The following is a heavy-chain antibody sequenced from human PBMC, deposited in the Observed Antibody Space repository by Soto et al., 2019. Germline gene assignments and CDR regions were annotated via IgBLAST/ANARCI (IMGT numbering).Heavy chain of an antibody. CDR1: GGSFSDYY. CDR2: INHSGST. Sequence: SETLSLTYAVYGGSFSDYYWSWIRQTPGKGLEWIGEINHSGSTNYNPSLKSRVTISVDTSKNQFSLKLSSVTAADTAVYYCARGGGRDAYYFNYWGQGTLVTVSS. CDR3: ARGGGRDAYYFNY. D-gene: IGHD2-15*01. V-gene: IGHV4-34*01. J-gene: IGHJ4*02.